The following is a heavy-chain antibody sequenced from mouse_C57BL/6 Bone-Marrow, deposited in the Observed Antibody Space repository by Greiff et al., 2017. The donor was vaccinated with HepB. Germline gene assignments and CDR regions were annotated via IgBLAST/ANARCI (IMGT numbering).Heavy chain of an antibody. J-gene: IGHJ4*01. D-gene: IGHD2-5*01. CDR2: IDPENGDT. Sequence: VQLQHSGAELVRPGASVKLSCTASGFNIKDDYMHWVKQRPEQGLEWIGWIDPENGDTEYASKFQGKATITADTSSNTAYLPLSSLTSEDTAVYYCTKDSNYSYYYAMDYWGRGTSVTVSS. CDR1: GFNIKDDY. V-gene: IGHV14-4*01. CDR3: TKDSNYSYYYAMDY.